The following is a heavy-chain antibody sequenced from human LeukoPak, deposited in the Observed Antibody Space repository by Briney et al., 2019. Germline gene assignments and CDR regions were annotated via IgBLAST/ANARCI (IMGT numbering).Heavy chain of an antibody. D-gene: IGHD6-25*01. V-gene: IGHV4-34*01. CDR2: INHSGST. CDR1: GGSFSGYY. Sequence: SETLSLTCAVYGGSFSGYYWSWIHQPPGKGLEWIGEINHSGSTNYNPSLKSRVTISVDTSKNQFSLKLSSVTAADTAVYYCARGRQRKDFLFDYWGQGTLVTVSS. J-gene: IGHJ4*02. CDR3: ARGRQRKDFLFDY.